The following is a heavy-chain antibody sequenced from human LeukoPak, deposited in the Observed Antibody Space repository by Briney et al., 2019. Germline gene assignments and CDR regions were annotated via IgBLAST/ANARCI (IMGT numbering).Heavy chain of an antibody. CDR2: ISYDGSSK. D-gene: IGHD3-22*01. Sequence: GGSLRLSCAASGFTFSSYAMHWVRQAPGKGLERVAVISYDGSSKYYADSVRGRFTISRDNSKNTLYLQMNSLRAEDTAVYYCARDGPSSGYYYVIGSPGYYFDYWGQGTLVTVSS. J-gene: IGHJ4*02. CDR1: GFTFSSYA. V-gene: IGHV3-30*04. CDR3: ARDGPSSGYYYVIGSPGYYFDY.